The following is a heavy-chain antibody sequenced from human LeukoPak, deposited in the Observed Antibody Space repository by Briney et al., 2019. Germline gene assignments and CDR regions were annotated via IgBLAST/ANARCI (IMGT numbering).Heavy chain of an antibody. CDR2: IKQDGSNK. Sequence: GGSLRLSCAASGFTFSNYWMSWVRLAPGKGLEWVANIKQDGSNKYYADSVKGRFAISRDNSKNTLYLQMNSLRAEDTAVYYCAKAYGYCTTTSCSHEEFDYWGQGTLVTVSS. D-gene: IGHD2-2*01. J-gene: IGHJ4*02. CDR1: GFTFSNYW. V-gene: IGHV3-7*02. CDR3: AKAYGYCTTTSCSHEEFDY.